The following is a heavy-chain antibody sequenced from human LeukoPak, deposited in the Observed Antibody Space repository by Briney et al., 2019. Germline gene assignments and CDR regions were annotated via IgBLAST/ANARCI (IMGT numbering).Heavy chain of an antibody. V-gene: IGHV3-48*03. CDR1: GFTFSSYE. Sequence: TGGSLRLSCAASGFTFSSYEMNWVRQAPGKGLEWVSYISSSGSTIYYADSVKGRFTISRDNSKNTLYLQMNSLRAEDTAVYYCARTGIGRFDPWGQGTLVTVSS. CDR3: ARTGIGRFDP. CDR2: ISSSGSTI. J-gene: IGHJ5*02. D-gene: IGHD1-1*01.